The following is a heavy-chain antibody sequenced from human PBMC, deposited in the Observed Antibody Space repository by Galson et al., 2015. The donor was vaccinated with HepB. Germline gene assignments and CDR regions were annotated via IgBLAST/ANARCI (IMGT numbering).Heavy chain of an antibody. Sequence: QSGAEVKKSGESLKISCKGSGYSFTNFWIGWVRQMPGKGLDWMGIIYPGDSDTRYSPSFQGQVTISADKSISTAYLQWRSLRASDTAMYYCARRGPYDSSYYVDYWGQGTLVTVSS. J-gene: IGHJ4*02. D-gene: IGHD3-22*01. CDR1: GYSFTNFW. CDR3: ARRGPYDSSYYVDY. CDR2: IYPGDSDT. V-gene: IGHV5-51*03.